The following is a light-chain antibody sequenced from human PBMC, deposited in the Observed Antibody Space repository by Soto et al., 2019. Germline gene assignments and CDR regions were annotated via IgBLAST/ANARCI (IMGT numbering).Light chain of an antibody. CDR2: DAS. V-gene: IGKV1-39*01. CDR3: QHYNSMSLT. CDR1: QSISSY. Sequence: QMTLSPSSLSASVGDRVTITCRASQSISSYLNWYQQKPGKAPKLLIYDASSLESGVPSRFSGSGSGTEFTLTISSLQPEDFATYFCQHYNSMSLTSCGGSKVDI. J-gene: IGKJ4*01.